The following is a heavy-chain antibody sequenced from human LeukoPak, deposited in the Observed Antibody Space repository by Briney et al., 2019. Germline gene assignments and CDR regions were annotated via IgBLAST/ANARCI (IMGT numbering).Heavy chain of an antibody. V-gene: IGHV1-18*01. Sequence: ASVKVSCKASGYTFTSYGISWVGQAPGQGLRWMGWISAYNGNTNYAQKLQGRVTMTTDTSTSTAYMELRSLRSDDTAVYYCARDLSSSGWCDYWGQGTLVTVSS. D-gene: IGHD6-19*01. CDR2: ISAYNGNT. J-gene: IGHJ4*02. CDR3: ARDLSSSGWCDY. CDR1: GYTFTSYG.